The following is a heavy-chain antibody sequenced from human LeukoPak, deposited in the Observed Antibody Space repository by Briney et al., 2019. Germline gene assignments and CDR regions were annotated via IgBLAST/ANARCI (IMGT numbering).Heavy chain of an antibody. CDR2: SDTEGSMT. J-gene: IGHJ5*02. Sequence: GGSLRLSCAASGFTFSRYWMHWVRQAPGKGLEWVSYSDTEGSMTSYADSVKGRFIISRDNAENTLYLEMHSLRVEDTAIYYCAREGSYLNSGGSYYLHWLDPWGQGTLVTVSS. CDR3: AREGSYLNSGGSYYLHWLDP. V-gene: IGHV3-74*01. D-gene: IGHD3-22*01. CDR1: GFTFSRYW.